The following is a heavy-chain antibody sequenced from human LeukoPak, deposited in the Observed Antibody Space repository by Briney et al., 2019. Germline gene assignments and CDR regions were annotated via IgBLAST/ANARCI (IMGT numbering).Heavy chain of an antibody. Sequence: ASVKVSCKASADTLTIDHIQWVTQAPGQGLEWMGIMNPSGGSTSYPQKFQGRVTMTRDTSTSTVYMELSSLRSEDTAVYYCARNQECGLDLTFEHWGQGTLVTVSS. CDR3: ARNQECGLDLTFEH. D-gene: IGHD3-3*01. CDR1: ADTLTIDH. CDR2: MNPSGGST. J-gene: IGHJ4*02. V-gene: IGHV1-46*01.